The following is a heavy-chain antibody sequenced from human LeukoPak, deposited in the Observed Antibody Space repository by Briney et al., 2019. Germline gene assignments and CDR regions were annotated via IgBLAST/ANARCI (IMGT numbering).Heavy chain of an antibody. CDR3: ARDLPGYSYGYYFDY. Sequence: GGSLRLSCAASGFTFSSYWMSWVRQAPGKGLEWVANIKQDGSEKYYVDSVKGRFTISRDNAKNSLYLQMNSLRAEDTAVYYCARDLPGYSYGYYFDYWGQGTLVTVSS. CDR2: IKQDGSEK. CDR1: GFTFSSYW. D-gene: IGHD5-18*01. J-gene: IGHJ4*02. V-gene: IGHV3-7*01.